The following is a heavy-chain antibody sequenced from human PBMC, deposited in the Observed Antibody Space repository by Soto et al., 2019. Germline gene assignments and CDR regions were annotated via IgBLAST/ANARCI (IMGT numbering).Heavy chain of an antibody. D-gene: IGHD6-19*01. CDR2: FDPEDGET. J-gene: IGHJ5*02. Sequence: ASVKASCKVSGYTFVDLSRHWVRQAPGKGLEWMGGFDPEDGETIYAQKFQGRVTMTEDTSTDTAYMELSRLRSEDTAVYYCATVADSSGWYIDPWGQGTLVTVSS. CDR1: GYTFVDLS. V-gene: IGHV1-24*01. CDR3: ATVADSSGWYIDP.